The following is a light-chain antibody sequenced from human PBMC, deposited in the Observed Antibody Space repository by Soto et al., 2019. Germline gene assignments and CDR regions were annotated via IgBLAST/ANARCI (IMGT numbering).Light chain of an antibody. V-gene: IGKV1-5*01. J-gene: IGKJ1*01. CDR2: DAS. CDR3: QQYSVYWT. CDR1: QSVSTR. Sequence: DIHMTQSPSTLSGSVGDRVTITCRASQSVSTRLAWYQQKPGKAPKVLIYDASSWAGGVPSRFTGSGSGTEFTLTINSLQPDDFATYYCQQYSVYWTFGQGTKVDIK.